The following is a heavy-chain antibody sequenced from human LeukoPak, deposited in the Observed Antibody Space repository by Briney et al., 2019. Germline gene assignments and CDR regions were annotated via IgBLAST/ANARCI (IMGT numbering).Heavy chain of an antibody. V-gene: IGHV4-59*01. CDR3: ARDYRGSLDY. J-gene: IGHJ4*02. CDR1: GGSISSYY. CDR2: IYYSEST. Sequence: SETLSLTCAVSGGSISSYYWSWIRQPPGKGLEWIGYIYYSESTNYNPSLKSRVTISVDTSKNQFSLKLSSVTAADTAVHYCARDYRGSLDYWGQGTLVTVSS. D-gene: IGHD1-26*01.